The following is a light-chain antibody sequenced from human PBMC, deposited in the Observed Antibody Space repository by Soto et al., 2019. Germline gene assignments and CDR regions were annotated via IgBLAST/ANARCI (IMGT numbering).Light chain of an antibody. CDR1: NGNVGAFKY. J-gene: IGLJ2*01. Sequence: QSALSQPRSVSGSPGQSVTISCTGTNGNVGAFKYVSWYQQHPGRSPKLIISDVNERPSGVPDHFSGSKSGNTASLTISGLQADDEADYYCCSYAGTYSVVFGAGTKLTVL. CDR3: CSYAGTYSVV. CDR2: DVN. V-gene: IGLV2-11*01.